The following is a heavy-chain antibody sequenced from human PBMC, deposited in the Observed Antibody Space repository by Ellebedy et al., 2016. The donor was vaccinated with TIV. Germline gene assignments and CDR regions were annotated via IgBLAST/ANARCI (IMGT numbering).Heavy chain of an antibody. CDR1: GFTFTGYF. Sequence: ASVKVSCKASGFTFTGYFMHWVRQAPGQGLEWMGWINPNSDGTDYAQKFQGRVTMSRDTSISTAYMELRRLTSDDTAVYYCAREDYDILTGTSGGLDVWGQGTTVTVSS. J-gene: IGHJ6*02. V-gene: IGHV1-2*02. CDR3: AREDYDILTGTSGGLDV. CDR2: INPNSDGT. D-gene: IGHD3-9*01.